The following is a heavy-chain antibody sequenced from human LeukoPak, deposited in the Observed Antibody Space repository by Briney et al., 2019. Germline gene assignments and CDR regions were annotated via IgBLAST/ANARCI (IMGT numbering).Heavy chain of an antibody. J-gene: IGHJ4*02. CDR3: AKDGCTNGICYKN. V-gene: IGHV3-23*01. CDR2: ISRSGRYT. CDR1: GLIFSDSA. D-gene: IGHD2-8*01. Sequence: GGSLTLSCAASGLIFSDSAMSWVRQAPGKGLEWVSTISRSGRYTYYADSVKGRFTISRDKSKNTLYMVMNSLRDEDTAVYYCAKDGCTNGICYKNWGQGTLVTVSS.